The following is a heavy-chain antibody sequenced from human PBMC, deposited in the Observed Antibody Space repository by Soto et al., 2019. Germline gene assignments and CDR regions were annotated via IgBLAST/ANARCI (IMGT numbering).Heavy chain of an antibody. CDR2: ISAYNGNT. V-gene: IGHV1-18*01. Sequence: ASVNVSCKASGYTFTSYGISWVRQAPGQGLEWMGWISAYNGNTNYAQKLQGRVTMTTDTSTSTAYMELRSLRSDDTAVYYCAMYSVAGTFDYWGQGTLVTVPS. CDR1: GYTFTSYG. CDR3: AMYSVAGTFDY. D-gene: IGHD6-19*01. J-gene: IGHJ4*02.